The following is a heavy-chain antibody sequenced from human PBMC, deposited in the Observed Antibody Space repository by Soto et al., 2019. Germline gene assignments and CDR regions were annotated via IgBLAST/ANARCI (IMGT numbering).Heavy chain of an antibody. D-gene: IGHD2-8*01. CDR3: ARDHCTNGVCNYGMDV. Sequence: LRLSCAASGFTFSSYDMHWVRQATGKGLEWVSAIGTAGDTYYPGSVKGRFTISRENAKNSLYLQMNSLRAGDTAVYYCARDHCTNGVCNYGMDVWGQGTTVTVSS. V-gene: IGHV3-13*01. CDR2: IGTAGDT. J-gene: IGHJ6*02. CDR1: GFTFSSYD.